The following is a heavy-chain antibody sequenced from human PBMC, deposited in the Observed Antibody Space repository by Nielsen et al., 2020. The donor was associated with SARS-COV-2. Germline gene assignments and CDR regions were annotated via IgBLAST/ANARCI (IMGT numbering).Heavy chain of an antibody. CDR1: GFTLSNYN. Sequence: GESLSLSCAASGFTLSNYNMHWVRQGPGKGLVSVPRINRDGSVTNYADSVKGRFTISRDNGGNTLYLQVNRLRAEDTAVYYCVREGDGYHSYYYGLDVWGRGTTVTVSS. CDR2: INRDGSVT. CDR3: VREGDGYHSYYYGLDV. V-gene: IGHV3-74*01. D-gene: IGHD5-24*01. J-gene: IGHJ6*02.